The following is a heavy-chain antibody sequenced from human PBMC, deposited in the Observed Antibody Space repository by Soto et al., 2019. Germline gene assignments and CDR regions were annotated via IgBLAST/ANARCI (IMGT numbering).Heavy chain of an antibody. V-gene: IGHV1-2*02. CDR1: GFSFTGYY. CDR3: AKELTRQLAYLFDP. Sequence: GASVKVSCKASGFSFTGYYIHWLRQAPGQGLEWMGWINAHSGGTEYAQKFQGRVTLTRDTSIATAYLTLTSLPSDDTALYYCAKELTRQLAYLFDPSAQRTNVTVSS. J-gene: IGHJ5*02. D-gene: IGHD6-6*01. CDR2: INAHSGGT.